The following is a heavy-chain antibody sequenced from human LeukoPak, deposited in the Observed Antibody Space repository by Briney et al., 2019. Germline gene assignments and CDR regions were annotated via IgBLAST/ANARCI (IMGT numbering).Heavy chain of an antibody. CDR1: GGSFSGYY. CDR3: ARRTRYYYDSSGYRPFDY. CDR2: INHSGST. D-gene: IGHD3-22*01. V-gene: IGHV4-34*01. Sequence: PSETLSLTCAVYGGSFSGYYWSWIRQPPGKGLEWIGEINHSGSTNYNPSLKSRVTISVDTSKNQFSLKLSSVTAADTAVYYCARRTRYYYDSSGYRPFDYWGQGTLVTVSS. J-gene: IGHJ4*02.